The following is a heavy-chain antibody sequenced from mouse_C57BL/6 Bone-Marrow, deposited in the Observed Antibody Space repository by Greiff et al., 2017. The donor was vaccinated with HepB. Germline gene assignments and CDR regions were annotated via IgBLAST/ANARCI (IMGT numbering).Heavy chain of an antibody. CDR3: ARDGILRYPAWFAY. CDR2: IDPSDSYT. Sequence: VQLQQPGAELVKPGASVKLSCKASGYTFTSYWMQWVKQRPGQGLEWIGEIDPSDSYTNYNQKFKGKATLTVDTSSSTAYMQLSSLTSEDSAVYYCARDGILRYPAWFAYWGQGTLGTVSA. J-gene: IGHJ3*01. CDR1: GYTFTSYW. V-gene: IGHV1-50*01. D-gene: IGHD1-1*01.